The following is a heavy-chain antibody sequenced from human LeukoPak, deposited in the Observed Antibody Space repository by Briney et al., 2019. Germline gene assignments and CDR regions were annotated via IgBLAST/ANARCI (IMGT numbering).Heavy chain of an antibody. J-gene: IGHJ5*02. CDR3: ARDEQRLVKGFDP. CDR2: IGAYKGNT. CDR1: GYTFTRYG. Sequence: ASVKVSCKAAGYTFTRYGITWVRQGHGQGLEWKGWIGAYKGNTNYAQKFRGRVTMTTDTSTSTAFMELRSLTIDDTAMYYCARDEQRLVKGFDPWGLGTLVTVSS. V-gene: IGHV1-18*01. D-gene: IGHD6-13*01.